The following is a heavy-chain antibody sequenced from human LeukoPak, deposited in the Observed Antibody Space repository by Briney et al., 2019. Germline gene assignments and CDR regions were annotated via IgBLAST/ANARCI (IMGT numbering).Heavy chain of an antibody. CDR1: GFTFSSYS. CDR3: ARKRYSNTWFEAFDI. D-gene: IGHD6-13*01. V-gene: IGHV3-48*02. CDR2: ISGSGATI. Sequence: SGGSLRLSCAASGFTFSSYSMHWVRQAPGRGLEWVSYISGSGATINYPDSVKGRFTIPRDNAKNSLYLQMNSLRDEDTAVYYCARKRYSNTWFEAFDIWGQGTMVTVSS. J-gene: IGHJ3*02.